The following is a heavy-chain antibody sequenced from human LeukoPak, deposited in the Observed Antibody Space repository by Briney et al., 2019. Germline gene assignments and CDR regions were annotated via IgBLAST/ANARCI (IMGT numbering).Heavy chain of an antibody. CDR1: GGSISSGGYS. CDR3: ARGGVPGGFYGSFDY. J-gene: IGHJ4*02. D-gene: IGHD3-3*01. V-gene: IGHV4-61*08. Sequence: SQTLSLTCAVSGGSISSGGYSWSWMRQPPGRGLEWIGYIYYSGSTNHNPSLQSRVTISVDTSKNQFSLKLNSVTAADTAVYYCARGGVPGGFYGSFDYWGQGTLVSVSS. CDR2: IYYSGST.